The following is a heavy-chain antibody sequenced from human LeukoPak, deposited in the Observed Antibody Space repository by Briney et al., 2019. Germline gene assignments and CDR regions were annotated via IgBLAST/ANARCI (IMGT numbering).Heavy chain of an antibody. D-gene: IGHD3-10*01. CDR2: IYYSGST. CDR1: GGSISSSSYY. CDR3: ARRPTRWFGEV. Sequence: PSETLSLTCTVSGGSISSSSYYWGWIRQPPGKGLEWIGSIYYSGSTYYNPSLKSRVTISVDTSKNQFSLKLSSVTAADTAFYYCARRPTRWFGEVWGQGTLVTVSS. V-gene: IGHV4-39*01. J-gene: IGHJ4*02.